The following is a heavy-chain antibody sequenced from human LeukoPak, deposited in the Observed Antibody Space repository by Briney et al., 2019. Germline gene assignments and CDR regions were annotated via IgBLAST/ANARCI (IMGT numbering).Heavy chain of an antibody. Sequence: SETMSLTCTVSGGSISSGNYYWNWIRQPPGKGLEWIGSIYYSGSTYYNPSLKSRVTVSVDTSKNQFSLKLSSVTATDTAVYYCARSGTYYRTFDFWGQGTLVTVSS. J-gene: IGHJ4*02. CDR1: GGSISSGNYY. V-gene: IGHV4-39*01. D-gene: IGHD1-26*01. CDR3: ARSGTYYRTFDF. CDR2: IYYSGST.